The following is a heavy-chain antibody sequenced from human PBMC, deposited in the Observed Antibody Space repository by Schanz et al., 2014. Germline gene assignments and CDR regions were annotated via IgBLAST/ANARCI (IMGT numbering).Heavy chain of an antibody. CDR2: MNESHSTI. D-gene: IGHD3-22*01. J-gene: IGHJ4*02. Sequence: EVQLLESGGGLVQPGGSLRLSCLASGFAFSSYGMNWLRQAPGKGLEWVSAMNESHSTIYYADSMKGRFTVSRDNAENALYLQMNSLRAGDAAVYYCARPPHDSSGYYPFDYWGQGTLVTVSS. CDR1: GFAFSSYG. CDR3: ARPPHDSSGYYPFDY. V-gene: IGHV3-48*01.